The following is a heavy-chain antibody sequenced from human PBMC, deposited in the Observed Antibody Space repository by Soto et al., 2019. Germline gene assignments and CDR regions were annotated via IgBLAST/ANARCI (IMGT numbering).Heavy chain of an antibody. Sequence: GWSLRLSCAASGFTFSSYAMSWVRQAPGKGLEWVSAISGSGGITYYADSVKGRFTISRDNSKNTLYLQMNSLRAEDTAVYYCAKAAPFNPNCGGDCWGQGTLVTVSS. V-gene: IGHV3-23*01. D-gene: IGHD2-21*01. CDR1: GFTFSSYA. J-gene: IGHJ4*02. CDR3: AKAAPFNPNCGGDC. CDR2: ISGSGGIT.